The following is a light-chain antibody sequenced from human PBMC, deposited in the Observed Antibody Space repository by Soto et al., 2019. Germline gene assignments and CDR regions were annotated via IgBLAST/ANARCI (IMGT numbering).Light chain of an antibody. CDR1: SSGVGGYNY. V-gene: IGLV2-14*01. J-gene: IGLJ2*01. CDR2: EVS. Sequence: QAVVTQPASVSGSPGQSITISCTGTSSGVGGYNYVSWYQQHPGKAPKLMIYEVSNRPSGVSNRFSGSKSGNTASLTISGLQAEDEADYYCSSYTSSSTLVFGGGTKLTVL. CDR3: SSYTSSSTLV.